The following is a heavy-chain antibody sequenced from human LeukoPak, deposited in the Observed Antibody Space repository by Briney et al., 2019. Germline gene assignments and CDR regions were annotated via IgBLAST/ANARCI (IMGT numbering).Heavy chain of an antibody. CDR2: ISAYNGNT. CDR3: ARDIAIAVAGDFDY. CDR1: GYTFTSYG. Sequence: ASVKVSCKASGYTFTSYGISWVRQAPGQGVEWMGWISAYNGNTNYAQKLQGRVTMTTDTSTSTAYMELRSLRSDDTAVYYCARDIAIAVAGDFDYWGQGTLVTVSS. J-gene: IGHJ4*02. D-gene: IGHD6-19*01. V-gene: IGHV1-18*01.